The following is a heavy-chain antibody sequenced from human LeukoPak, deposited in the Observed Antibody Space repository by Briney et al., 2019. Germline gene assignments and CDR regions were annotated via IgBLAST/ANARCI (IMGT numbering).Heavy chain of an antibody. V-gene: IGHV1-2*02. D-gene: IGHD6-19*01. CDR2: INPNRGNT. CDR1: GYTFTGYY. J-gene: IGHJ4*02. CDR3: ASDDSSGWYGVDY. Sequence: ASVKVSCKASGYTFTGYYIHWVRQAPGQGLEWMGWINPNRGNTNYAQKFQGRVTMTTDTSISTAYMELSSLRSDDTAVYYCASDDSSGWYGVDYWGQGTLLTVSS.